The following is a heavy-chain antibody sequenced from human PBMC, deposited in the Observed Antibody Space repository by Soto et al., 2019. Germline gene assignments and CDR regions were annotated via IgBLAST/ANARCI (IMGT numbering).Heavy chain of an antibody. V-gene: IGHV5-10-1*01. Sequence: PGESLKISCKGSGYSFTSYWISWVRQMPGKGLEWMGRIDPSDSYTNYSPSFQGHVTIPADKSISTAYLQWSSLKASDTAMYYCARHRYYDDSSGYRYYYGMDVWGQGTTVTVSS. J-gene: IGHJ6*02. CDR3: ARHRYYDDSSGYRYYYGMDV. CDR1: GYSFTSYW. CDR2: IDPSDSYT. D-gene: IGHD3-22*01.